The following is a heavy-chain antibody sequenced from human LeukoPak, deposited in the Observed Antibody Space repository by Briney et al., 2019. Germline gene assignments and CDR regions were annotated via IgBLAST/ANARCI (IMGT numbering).Heavy chain of an antibody. Sequence: PGGSLRLSCAASGFTFSTYWMHWVRQAPGKGLVWVSRFNSDGRSAYYADSVKGRFTISRDSAKNTLYLQMNSLRAEDTAVYYCTRGRYYLDSWGQGTLVTVSS. D-gene: IGHD4-17*01. V-gene: IGHV3-74*01. CDR2: FNSDGRSA. J-gene: IGHJ4*02. CDR3: TRGRYYLDS. CDR1: GFTFSTYW.